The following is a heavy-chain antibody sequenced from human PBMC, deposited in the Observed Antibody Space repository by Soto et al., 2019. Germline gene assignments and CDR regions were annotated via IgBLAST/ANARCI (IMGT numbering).Heavy chain of an antibody. V-gene: IGHV3-30-3*01. CDR1: GFTFSSYA. CDR3: ARDAQVYSYGYGDY. CDR2: ISYDGSNK. D-gene: IGHD5-18*01. J-gene: IGHJ4*02. Sequence: QVQLVESGGGVVQPGRSLRLSCAASGFTFSSYAMHWVRQAPGKGLEWVAVISYDGSNKYYADSVKGRFTISRDNSKNTLYLQMNSLRAEDTAVYYCARDAQVYSYGYGDYWGQGTLVTVSS.